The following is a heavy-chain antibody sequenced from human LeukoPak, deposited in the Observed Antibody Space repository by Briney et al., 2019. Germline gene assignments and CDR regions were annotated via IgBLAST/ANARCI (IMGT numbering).Heavy chain of an antibody. CDR3: VRESGSYYGSGTYLLFDY. V-gene: IGHV4-31*03. CDR1: GGSIRSGTHY. D-gene: IGHD3-10*01. CDR2: IYYSGST. J-gene: IGHJ4*02. Sequence: SETLSLTCTVSGGSIRSGTHYGSWIRQPPGKGLEWIGYIYYSGSTYYNPSLKSRVTMSVDTSKNQFSLKLSSVTAADTAVYFCVRESGSYYGSGTYLLFDYWGQGTLVTVSS.